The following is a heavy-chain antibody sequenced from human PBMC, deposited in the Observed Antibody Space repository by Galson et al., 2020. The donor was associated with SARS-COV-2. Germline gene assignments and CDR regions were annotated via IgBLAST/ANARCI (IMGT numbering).Heavy chain of an antibody. D-gene: IGHD5-12*01. Sequence: SETLSLTCAVYGGSFSGYYWSWIRQPPGKGLEWIGEINHSGSTNYNPSLKSRVTISVDTSKNQFSLKLSSVTAADTAVYYCAREGEMATIGLKNLAKHKGPVFDYWGQGTLVTVSS. V-gene: IGHV4-34*01. J-gene: IGHJ4*02. CDR2: INHSGST. CDR1: GGSFSGYY. CDR3: AREGEMATIGLKNLAKHKGPVFDY.